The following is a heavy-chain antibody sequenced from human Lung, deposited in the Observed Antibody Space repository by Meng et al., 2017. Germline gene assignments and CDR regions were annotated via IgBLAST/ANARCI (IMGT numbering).Heavy chain of an antibody. CDR2: IYYSGST. J-gene: IGHJ1*01. Sequence: HLHLRALRQGQLKPSAILSPTCIVSGGSIRSSSYYWGWIRQPPGKGLEWIGSIYYSGSTYYNPSLKSRVSISVDTSKSQFSLRLSSVTAADTAVYYCARGEYDSSGYYLEYFQLWGQGTLVTVSS. V-gene: IGHV4-39*07. CDR3: ARGEYDSSGYYLEYFQL. CDR1: GGSIRSSSYY. D-gene: IGHD3-22*01.